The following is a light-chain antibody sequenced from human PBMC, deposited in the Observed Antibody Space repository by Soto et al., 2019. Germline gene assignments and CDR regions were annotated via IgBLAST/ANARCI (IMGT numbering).Light chain of an antibody. J-gene: IGKJ5*01. V-gene: IGKV2-30*01. CDR2: EVS. Sequence: DVVMTQSPLSLPVTLGQPASISCRSSQSLVYSDGSTYLHWFQQMPGQSQRRLIYEVSNRDSGVPARFSGSGSGTDFTLKISRVEAEDVGVYYCMQGTQWPRTFGQGTRLEIK. CDR1: QSLVYSDGSTY. CDR3: MQGTQWPRT.